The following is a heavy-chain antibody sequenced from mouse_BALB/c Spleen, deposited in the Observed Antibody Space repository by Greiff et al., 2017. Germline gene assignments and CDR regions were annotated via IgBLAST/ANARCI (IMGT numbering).Heavy chain of an antibody. J-gene: IGHJ2*01. Sequence: EVQVVESGGGLVKPGGSLKLSCAASGFTFSSYTMSWVRQTPEKRLEWVATISSGGSYTYYPDSVKGRFTISRDNAKNTLYLQMSSLKSEDTAMYYCTREEDYYGTDYWGQGTTLTVSS. CDR3: TREEDYYGTDY. CDR1: GFTFSSYT. V-gene: IGHV5-6-4*01. CDR2: ISSGGSYT. D-gene: IGHD1-1*01.